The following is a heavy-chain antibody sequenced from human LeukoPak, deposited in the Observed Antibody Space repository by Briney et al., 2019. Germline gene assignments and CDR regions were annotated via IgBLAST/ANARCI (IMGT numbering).Heavy chain of an antibody. Sequence: RSETLSLTCAVYGGSFSGYYWSWIRQPPGKGLEWIGEINHSGSTNYNPSLKSRVTISVDTSKNQFSLKLSSVTAADTAVYYCARGRLSGGSCYSDYWGQGTLVTVSS. CDR1: GGSFSGYY. J-gene: IGHJ4*02. CDR3: ARGRLSGGSCYSDY. V-gene: IGHV4-34*01. D-gene: IGHD2-15*01. CDR2: INHSGST.